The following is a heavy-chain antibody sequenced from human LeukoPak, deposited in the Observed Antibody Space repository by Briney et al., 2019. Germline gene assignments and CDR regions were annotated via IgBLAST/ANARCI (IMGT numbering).Heavy chain of an antibody. CDR3: ARGSMFGELPSTHYGMDV. D-gene: IGHD3-10*02. CDR1: GYTFTSYG. Sequence: ASVKVSCKASGYTFTSYGISWVRQAPGQGLEWMGWISAYNGNTNYAQKLQGRVTMTTDTSTSTAYMELRSLRSDDTAVCYCARGSMFGELPSTHYGMDVWGQGTTVTVSS. CDR2: ISAYNGNT. J-gene: IGHJ6*02. V-gene: IGHV1-18*01.